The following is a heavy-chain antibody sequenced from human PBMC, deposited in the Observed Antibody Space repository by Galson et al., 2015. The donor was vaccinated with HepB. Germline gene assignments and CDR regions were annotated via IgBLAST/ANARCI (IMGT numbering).Heavy chain of an antibody. CDR3: ARHVGESGSYGMDV. CDR1: GASTSSNTYY. V-gene: IGHV4-39*01. D-gene: IGHD2-15*01. CDR2: IYYTGTT. J-gene: IGHJ6*02. Sequence: ETLSLTCAVSGASTSSNTYYWSWIRQPPGRGLEWIGSIYYTGTTYYNPSLKSRVTISLDTSKDHFSLRLRSVTAADTAVYYCARHVGESGSYGMDVWGQGTTVTVSS.